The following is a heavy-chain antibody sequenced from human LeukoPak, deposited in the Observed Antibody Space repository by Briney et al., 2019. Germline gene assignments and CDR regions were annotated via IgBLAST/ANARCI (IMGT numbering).Heavy chain of an antibody. CDR3: ARDQATMIRNGFDV. V-gene: IGHV3-53*01. CDR2: IYGGGKT. J-gene: IGHJ6*02. CDR1: GFTVSSNY. D-gene: IGHD3-10*01. Sequence: GGSLRLSCAASGFTVSSNYMNWVRQAPGKGLEWVSVIYGGGKTYYADSVKDRFTLSRDNSKNMLFLQMNGLRVEDTAVYYCARDQATMIRNGFDVWGQGTTVTVSS.